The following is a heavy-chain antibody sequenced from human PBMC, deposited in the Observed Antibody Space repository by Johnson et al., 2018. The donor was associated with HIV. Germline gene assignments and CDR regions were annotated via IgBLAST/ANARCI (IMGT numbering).Heavy chain of an antibody. Sequence: VLLVESGGGLVKPGGSLRLSCAASGLTFTNAWMNWVRQAPGKGLEWAGRIKRKTDGGTTDYAAPVKGRFTISRDDSKNTLYLQMNSLKTEDTAVYYCAKGQNGRLCDAFHSWGQGTMVTVSS. CDR3: AKGQNGRLCDAFHS. V-gene: IGHV3-15*01. CDR1: GLTFTNAW. J-gene: IGHJ3*02. CDR2: IKRKTDGGTT. D-gene: IGHD6-25*01.